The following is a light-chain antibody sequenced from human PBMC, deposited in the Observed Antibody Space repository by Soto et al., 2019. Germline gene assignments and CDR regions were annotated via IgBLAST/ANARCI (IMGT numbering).Light chain of an antibody. CDR3: QQYGSSPLT. J-gene: IGKJ4*01. CDR2: GAS. Sequence: EIVLTQSPGTLSLSPGERATLSCRASQSVSSNYLVWYQQKPGQAPRLLIYGASSRATGIPDRFSGSGSGTDFTLTISRLEPEAFAVYYCQQYGSSPLTFGGGTKVEIK. V-gene: IGKV3-20*01. CDR1: QSVSSNY.